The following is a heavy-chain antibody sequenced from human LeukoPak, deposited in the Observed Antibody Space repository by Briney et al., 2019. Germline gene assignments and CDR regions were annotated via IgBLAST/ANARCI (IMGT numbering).Heavy chain of an antibody. CDR1: GFTFSSYA. J-gene: IGHJ4*02. CDR3: ARVGLQLRPDY. D-gene: IGHD5-24*01. CDR2: ISSSSSYI. V-gene: IGHV3-21*01. Sequence: GGSLRLSCAASGFTFSSYAMSWVRQAPGKGLEWVSSISSSSSYIYYADSVKGRFTISRDNAKNSLYLQMNSLRAEDTAVYYCARVGLQLRPDYWGQGTLVTVSS.